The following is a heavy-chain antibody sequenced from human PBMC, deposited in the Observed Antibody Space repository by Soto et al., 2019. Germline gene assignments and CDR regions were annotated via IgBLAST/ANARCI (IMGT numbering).Heavy chain of an antibody. J-gene: IGHJ4*02. CDR1: GFSLSGYN. D-gene: IGHD5-18*01. CDR3: ARDAWVDQWLPLDY. CDR2: ISSTSETR. V-gene: IGHV3-48*02. Sequence: EVQLVESGGGLVQPGGSMRLSCAASGFSLSGYNMNWVRQAPGKGLEWVAYISSTSETRFYADSVRGRFTISRDNAKNSLYLQMDSLRDEDTAVYYCARDAWVDQWLPLDYWGPGTLVTVSS.